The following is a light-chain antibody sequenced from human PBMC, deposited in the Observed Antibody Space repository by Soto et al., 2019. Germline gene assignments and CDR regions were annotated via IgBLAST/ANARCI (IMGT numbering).Light chain of an antibody. J-gene: IGKJ1*01. CDR1: QSISGW. CDR2: KTS. Sequence: DIQMTQSPSTLSASVGDRVTITCRASQSISGWLAWYQQKPGKAPNLLIYKTSSLESGVPSRFSGSGSGTEFTLTISGLQPDDFATYYCQQYDSYSGTFGQGTKVDIK. V-gene: IGKV1-5*03. CDR3: QQYDSYSGT.